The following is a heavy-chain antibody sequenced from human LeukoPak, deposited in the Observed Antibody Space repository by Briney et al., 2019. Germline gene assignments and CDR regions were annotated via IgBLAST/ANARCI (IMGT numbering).Heavy chain of an antibody. D-gene: IGHD6-13*01. J-gene: IGHJ5*02. V-gene: IGHV4-30-4*01. CDR2: IHYTGST. CDR1: GGSISSSNY. Sequence: PSETLSLTCAVSGGSISSSNYWSWIRQPPGKGLEWIGYIHYTGSTYYNPSLRSRVTISVDTSKNQFSLKLSSVTAADTAVYYCAKRPQQNWFDPWGQGTLVTVSS. CDR3: AKRPQQNWFDP.